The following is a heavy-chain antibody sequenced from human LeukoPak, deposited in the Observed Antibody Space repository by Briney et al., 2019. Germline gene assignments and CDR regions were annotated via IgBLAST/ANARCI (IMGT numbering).Heavy chain of an antibody. CDR2: ISAYNGNT. V-gene: IGHV1-18*01. J-gene: IGHJ5*02. CDR1: GYTFTSYG. Sequence: ASVKVSCKASGYTFTSYGVSWVRQAPGQGLEWMGWISAYNGNTNYTQKFQGRVTMTTDTSTSTAYMELSRLRSDDTAVYYCATTTASPEGWFDPWGQGTLVTVSP. CDR3: ATTTASPEGWFDP. D-gene: IGHD4-17*01.